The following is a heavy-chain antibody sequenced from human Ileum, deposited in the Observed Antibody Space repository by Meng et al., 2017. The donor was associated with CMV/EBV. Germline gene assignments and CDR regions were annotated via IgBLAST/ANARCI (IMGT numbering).Heavy chain of an antibody. Sequence: GESLKISCAASGFTFSSSYMYWVRQVPGKGPVWVSRVIPDGSETEYADAVKGRFTISRDNAKKTLYLQMNSLRVEDTAVYYCARGVYAFDIWGQGTMVTVSS. V-gene: IGHV3-74*03. CDR2: VIPDGSET. CDR3: ARGVYAFDI. D-gene: IGHD3-10*01. CDR1: GFTFSSSY. J-gene: IGHJ3*02.